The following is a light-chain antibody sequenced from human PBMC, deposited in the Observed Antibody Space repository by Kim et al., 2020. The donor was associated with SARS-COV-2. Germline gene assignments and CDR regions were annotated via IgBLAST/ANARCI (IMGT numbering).Light chain of an antibody. CDR3: KQGTRSPYT. V-gene: IGKV2-30*01. Sequence: DVVMTQSPLSLPVTLGQPASISCRSSQSLVYSDISTYLNWFQQRPGQAPRRLIYEVSNRDSGVPDRFSGSGSGTDFTLKISRVEAEDVGVYYCKQGTRSPYTFGQGTKLEI. J-gene: IGKJ2*01. CDR1: QSLVYSDISTY. CDR2: EVS.